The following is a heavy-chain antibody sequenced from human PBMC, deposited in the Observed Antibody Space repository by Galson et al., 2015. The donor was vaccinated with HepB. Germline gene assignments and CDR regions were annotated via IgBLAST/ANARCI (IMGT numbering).Heavy chain of an antibody. CDR3: ASFGRGFGEFLHLQNDY. J-gene: IGHJ4*02. CDR1: GFTFSSYG. V-gene: IGHV3-33*08. Sequence: SLRLSCAASGFTFSSYGMHWVRQAPGKGLEWVAAIWYDGSNKYYADSVKGRFTISRDNSKNTLYLQMNSLRAEDTAVYYCASFGRGFGEFLHLQNDYWGQGTLVTVSS. CDR2: IWYDGSNK. D-gene: IGHD3-10*01.